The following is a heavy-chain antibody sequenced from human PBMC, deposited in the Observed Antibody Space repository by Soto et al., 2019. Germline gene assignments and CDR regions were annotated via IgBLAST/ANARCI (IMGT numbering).Heavy chain of an antibody. Sequence: PSETLSLTCAVYGGSFSGYYWSWIRQPPGKGLEWIGEINHSGSTNYNPSLKSRVTISVDTSKNQFSLKLSSVTAADTAVYYCARAGDYYDSSGRVDYWGQGTLVTVSS. V-gene: IGHV4-34*01. CDR2: INHSGST. CDR1: GGSFSGYY. D-gene: IGHD3-22*01. CDR3: ARAGDYYDSSGRVDY. J-gene: IGHJ4*02.